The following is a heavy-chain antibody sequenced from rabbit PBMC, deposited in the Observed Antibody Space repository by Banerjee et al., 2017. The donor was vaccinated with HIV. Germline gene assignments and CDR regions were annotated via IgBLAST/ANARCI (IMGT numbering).Heavy chain of an antibody. Sequence: QSLEESGGDLVKPGASLTLTCKASGFDFSWNAMCWVRQAPGKGLEWIACIYAGSSGSTWYASWAKGRFTISKASSTTVTLQMTSLTAADTATYFCARGGTVPGDGADLWGQGTLVTVS. CDR3: ARGGTVPGDGADL. D-gene: IGHD2-1*01. CDR2: IYAGSSGST. V-gene: IGHV1S40*01. J-gene: IGHJ3*01. CDR1: GFDFSWNA.